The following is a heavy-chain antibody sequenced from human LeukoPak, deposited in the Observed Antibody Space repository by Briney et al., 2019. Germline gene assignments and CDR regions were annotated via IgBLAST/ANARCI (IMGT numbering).Heavy chain of an antibody. V-gene: IGHV3-48*01. CDR1: GFIFSSYV. D-gene: IGHD3-3*01. J-gene: IGHJ4*02. CDR2: ISSSGSTI. CDR3: ARVWSGYSNSDY. Sequence: GGSLRLSCVASGFIFSSYVMTWVRQAPGKGLESVSYISSSGSTILYADSVKGRFTISRDNAKNSLYLQMNSLRGEDTAVYYCARVWSGYSNSDYWGQGTLVTVSA.